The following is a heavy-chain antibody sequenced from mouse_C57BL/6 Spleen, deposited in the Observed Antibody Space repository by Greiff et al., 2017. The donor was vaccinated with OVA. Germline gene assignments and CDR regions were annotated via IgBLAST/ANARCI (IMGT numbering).Heavy chain of an antibody. D-gene: IGHD2-12*01. CDR2: ISDGGSYT. CDR3: ARGDDEVFYAMDY. Sequence: EVKLLEPGGGLVKPGGSLTLSCAASGFTFSSYAMSWVRQTPDKRLEWIATISDGGSYTYYPDNVKGPFTISRDNAKNNLYLQMSHLKSEDRAMDDCARGDDEVFYAMDYWGQGTSVTVSS. V-gene: IGHV5-4*03. CDR1: GFTFSSYA. J-gene: IGHJ4*01.